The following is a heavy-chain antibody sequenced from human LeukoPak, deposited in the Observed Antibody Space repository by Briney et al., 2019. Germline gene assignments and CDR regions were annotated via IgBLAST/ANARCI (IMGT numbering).Heavy chain of an antibody. Sequence: SETLSLTCTVSGDSFRSSTYYWGWIRQPPGRGLEWIGSLYYSGSTYNNPSLKSRVTISVDASKNQFSLKLTSVTAADTAVYYCARGVPGSYTPRGYFDYWGQGTLVTVSS. CDR2: LYYSGST. CDR3: ARGVPGSYTPRGYFDY. V-gene: IGHV4-39*07. CDR1: GDSFRSSTYY. J-gene: IGHJ4*02. D-gene: IGHD1-26*01.